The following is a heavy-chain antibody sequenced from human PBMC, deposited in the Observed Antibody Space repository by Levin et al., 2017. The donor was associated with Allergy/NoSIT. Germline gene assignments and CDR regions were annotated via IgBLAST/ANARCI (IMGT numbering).Heavy chain of an antibody. CDR3: ASLGTG. J-gene: IGHJ4*02. CDR1: GFTVSSNY. CDR2: IYSGGST. Sequence: ETLSLTCAASGFTVSSNYMSWVRQAPGKGLEWVSVIYSGGSTYYADSVKGRFTISRDNSKNTLHLQMNSLRAEDTAVYYCASLGTGWGQGTLVTVSS. V-gene: IGHV3-53*01.